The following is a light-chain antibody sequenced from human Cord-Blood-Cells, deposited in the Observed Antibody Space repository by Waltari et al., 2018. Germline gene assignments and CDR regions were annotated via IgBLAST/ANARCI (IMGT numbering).Light chain of an antibody. CDR2: EDR. V-gene: IGLV3-10*01. Sequence: SYELTQPPSVSVSPGKTARITCSGDALPKKYAYWYQQKSGQAPVLVIYEDRKRPSGIPERFSGSSSGTIATLTISGAQVEDEADYYCYSTDSSGNHVFGTGTKVTVL. CDR1: ALPKKY. J-gene: IGLJ1*01. CDR3: YSTDSSGNHV.